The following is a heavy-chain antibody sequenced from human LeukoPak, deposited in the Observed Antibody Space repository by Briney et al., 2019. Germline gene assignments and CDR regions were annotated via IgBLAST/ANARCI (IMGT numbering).Heavy chain of an antibody. J-gene: IGHJ4*02. CDR2: IYSGGST. V-gene: IGHV3-66*02. CDR1: GFTFSSYA. CDR3: ARGRKNDY. Sequence: QPGGSLRLSCAASGFTFSSYAMSWVRQAPGKGLEWVSVIYSGGSTYYADSVKGRFTISRDNSKNTLYLQMNSLRAEDTAVYYCARGRKNDYWGQGTLVTVSS.